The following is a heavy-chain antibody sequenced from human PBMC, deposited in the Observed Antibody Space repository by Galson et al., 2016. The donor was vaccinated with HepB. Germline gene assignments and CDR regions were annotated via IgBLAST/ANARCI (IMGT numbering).Heavy chain of an antibody. J-gene: IGHJ4*02. CDR1: GLTFRSYA. D-gene: IGHD2-2*01. CDR3: AKGRRSGCSSTSCYPFDY. Sequence: SLRLSCAASGLTFRSYAFSWLRQAPGKGLEWVSVSASGDITYYAHSVKGRFTISRDKSSNTLYLQMNTLIAEDTAVYYCAKGRRSGCSSTSCYPFDYWGQGTLVTVSS. CDR2: SASGDIT. V-gene: IGHV3-23*01.